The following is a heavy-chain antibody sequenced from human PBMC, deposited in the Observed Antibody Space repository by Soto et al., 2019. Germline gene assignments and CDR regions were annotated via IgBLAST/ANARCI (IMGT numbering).Heavy chain of an antibody. CDR2: IFFMGST. Sequence: SETLDLTSTVSRASISSYSWNCTRQPPGKVLDLFGYIFFMGSTNYNPSLMSRVTISVDTSKNQFSLKLSSVTAADTAVYYCASGSSNYCSGGSCYSDAYYYYGMDVWGQGTTVS. J-gene: IGHJ6*02. CDR1: RASISSYS. D-gene: IGHD2-15*01. V-gene: IGHV4-59*01. CDR3: ASGSSNYCSGGSCYSDAYYYYGMDV.